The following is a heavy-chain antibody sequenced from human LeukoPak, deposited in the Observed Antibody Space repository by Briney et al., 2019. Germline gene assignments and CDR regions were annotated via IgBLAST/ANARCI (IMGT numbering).Heavy chain of an antibody. CDR1: GGSIGSYY. Sequence: SETLSLTCTVSGGSIGSYYWSWIRQPPGKGLEWIGYIYYSGSTNYNPSLKSRVTISVDTSKNQFSLKLSSVTAADTAVYYCARATMVRGDLDYWGQGTLVTVSS. CDR3: ARATMVRGDLDY. D-gene: IGHD3-10*01. CDR2: IYYSGST. J-gene: IGHJ4*02. V-gene: IGHV4-59*01.